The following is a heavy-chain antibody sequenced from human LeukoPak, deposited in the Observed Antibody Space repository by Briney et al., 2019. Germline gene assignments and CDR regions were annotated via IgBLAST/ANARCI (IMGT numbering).Heavy chain of an antibody. CDR3: AKETTAYYDFWSGPENAFDI. CDR1: GFTFSSYA. V-gene: IGHV3-23*01. CDR2: ISGSGGST. J-gene: IGHJ3*02. D-gene: IGHD3-3*01. Sequence: LSGGSLRLSCAASGFTFSSYAMSWVRQAPGKGLEWVSAISGSGGSTYYADSVKGRFTISRDNSKDTLYLQMNSLRAEDTAVYYCAKETTAYYDFWSGPENAFDIWGQGTMVTVSS.